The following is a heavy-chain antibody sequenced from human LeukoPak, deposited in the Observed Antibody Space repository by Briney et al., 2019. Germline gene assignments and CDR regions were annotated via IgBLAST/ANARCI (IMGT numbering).Heavy chain of an antibody. V-gene: IGHV1-18*01. CDR2: INPYNGNT. D-gene: IGHD2-2*02. Sequence: ASVKVSCKTSGYTFNSYGISWVRQAPGQGLAWMGWINPYNGNTNYAQNLQGRVTMTTDTSTSTAYMELRSLRSDDTVVYYCARRGLTNEDTYCNSTGCYIASGDWFDPWGQGTLVTVSS. CDR3: ARRGLTNEDTYCNSTGCYIASGDWFDP. CDR1: GYTFNSYG. J-gene: IGHJ5*02.